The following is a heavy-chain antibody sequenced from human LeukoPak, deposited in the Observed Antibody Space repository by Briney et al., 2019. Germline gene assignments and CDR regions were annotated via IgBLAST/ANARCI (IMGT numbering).Heavy chain of an antibody. CDR2: IIPIFGTA. CDR1: GYTFTSYG. V-gene: IGHV1-69*13. J-gene: IGHJ4*02. CDR3: ARALASGIAVAGSTFDY. D-gene: IGHD6-19*01. Sequence: SVKVSCKASGYTFTSYGISWVRQAPGQGLEWMGGIIPIFGTANYAQKFQGRVTITADGSTSTAYMELSSLRSEDTAVYYCARALASGIAVAGSTFDYWGQGTLVTVSS.